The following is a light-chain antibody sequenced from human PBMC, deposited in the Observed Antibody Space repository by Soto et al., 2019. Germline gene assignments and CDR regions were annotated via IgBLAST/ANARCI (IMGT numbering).Light chain of an antibody. CDR3: CSYAGGHTWV. CDR1: SSYVGDYDF. V-gene: IGLV2-11*01. CDR2: DVS. J-gene: IGLJ3*02. Sequence: QAALPQLRSVCRSPGLSVHLSCTGTSSYVGDYDFVSWCRHHPVKFPKLMIFDVSGRPSGVPHRFSGSKSGNTASLTISGLQAEAEGIYYCCSYAGGHTWVFGGGTKVTVL.